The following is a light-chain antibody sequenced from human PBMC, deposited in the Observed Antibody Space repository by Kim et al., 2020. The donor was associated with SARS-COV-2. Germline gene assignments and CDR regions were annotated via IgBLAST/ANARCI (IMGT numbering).Light chain of an antibody. V-gene: IGLV1-44*01. CDR1: SSNIGSKT. Sequence: ELTQPPSASGTPGQRVTISCSGSSSNIGSKTVNWYQQLPGTAPKLLIYSNNNRPSGVPDRFSGSKSGTSASLAISGLQSEDEADYYCAAWDDSLNGYVFGTGTKVTVL. CDR3: AAWDDSLNGYV. CDR2: SNN. J-gene: IGLJ1*01.